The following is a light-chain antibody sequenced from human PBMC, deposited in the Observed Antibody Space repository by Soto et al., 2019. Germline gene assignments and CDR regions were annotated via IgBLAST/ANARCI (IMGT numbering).Light chain of an antibody. CDR1: QSVSRY. CDR3: QQRSNWPPA. Sequence: EIVLTQSPATLSLSPGERATLSCRASQSVSRYLAWYQQKPGQAPRLLIYDASNRATGIPARFSGSGSGTDFPLTISSLEPEDFAVYYCQQRSNWPPAFGQGTKVEIK. V-gene: IGKV3-11*01. CDR2: DAS. J-gene: IGKJ1*01.